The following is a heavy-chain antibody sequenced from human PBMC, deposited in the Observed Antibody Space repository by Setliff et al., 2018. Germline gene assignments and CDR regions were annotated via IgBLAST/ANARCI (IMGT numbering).Heavy chain of an antibody. J-gene: IGHJ4*02. CDR1: GFTYKNDW. CDR2: INSDGSTT. CDR3: VRGSAYSSGSFDC. D-gene: IGHD3-22*01. Sequence: PGGSLRLSCGASGFTYKNDWVSWVRQAPGKGLVWVSRINSDGSTTTYADSVKGRFTISRDNSKNTVYLQMNSLRAEDTAMYYCVRGSAYSSGSFDCWGQGTLVTVSS. V-gene: IGHV3-74*01.